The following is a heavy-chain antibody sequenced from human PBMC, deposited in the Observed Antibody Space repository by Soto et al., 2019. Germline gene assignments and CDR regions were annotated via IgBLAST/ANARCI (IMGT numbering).Heavy chain of an antibody. CDR2: IYYSGST. V-gene: IGHV4-59*01. CDR1: GGSISSYY. J-gene: IGHJ3*02. D-gene: IGHD4-17*01. Sequence: SETLSLTCTVSGGSISSYYWSWIRQPPGKGLEWIGYIYYSGSTNYNPSPKSRVTISVDTSKNQFSLKLSSVTAADTAVYYCARFTVTTWGFAFDIWGQGTMVTVSS. CDR3: ARFTVTTWGFAFDI.